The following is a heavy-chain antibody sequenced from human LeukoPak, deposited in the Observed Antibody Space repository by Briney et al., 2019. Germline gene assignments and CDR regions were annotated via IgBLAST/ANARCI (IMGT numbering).Heavy chain of an antibody. J-gene: IGHJ2*01. CDR2: ITASSGGT. Sequence: GGSLRLSCAASGFPFSSYAMGWVRQAPRKGLEWVSAITASSGGTYYADSVKGRFTIPRDNSKNTLYLQINSLRAEDAAIYYCAKIRFYYDSSFDYWYFDLWGRGTLVTVSS. D-gene: IGHD3-22*01. V-gene: IGHV3-23*01. CDR1: GFPFSSYA. CDR3: AKIRFYYDSSFDYWYFDL.